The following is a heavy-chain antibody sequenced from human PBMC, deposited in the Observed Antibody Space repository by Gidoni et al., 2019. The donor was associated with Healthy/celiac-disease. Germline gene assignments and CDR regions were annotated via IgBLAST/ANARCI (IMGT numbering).Heavy chain of an antibody. CDR1: GFTFRSYG. CDR2: ISYDGSNK. J-gene: IGHJ6*03. V-gene: IGHV3-30*18. D-gene: IGHD6-6*01. CDR3: AKDAQQLVSYYYYYMDV. Sequence: QVQLVESGGGVVQPGRSLRLSCAASGFTFRSYGMHWVRPAPGKGLEWVAVISYDGSNKYYADSVKGRFTISRDNSKNTLYLQMNSLRAEDTAVYYCAKDAQQLVSYYYYYMDVWGKGTTVTVSS.